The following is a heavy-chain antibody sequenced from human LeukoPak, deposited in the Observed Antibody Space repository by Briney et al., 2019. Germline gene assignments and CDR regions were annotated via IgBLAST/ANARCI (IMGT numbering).Heavy chain of an antibody. CDR2: ISYDGSNK. Sequence: PGRSLRLSCAASGFTFSSYAMHWVRQAPGKGLEWVAVISYDGSNKYYADSVKGRFTISRDNSKNTLYLQMNSLRAEDTAVYYCARAAIAAARIYYYMDVWGKGATVTVSS. D-gene: IGHD6-13*01. CDR1: GFTFSSYA. J-gene: IGHJ6*03. V-gene: IGHV3-30*04. CDR3: ARAAIAAARIYYYMDV.